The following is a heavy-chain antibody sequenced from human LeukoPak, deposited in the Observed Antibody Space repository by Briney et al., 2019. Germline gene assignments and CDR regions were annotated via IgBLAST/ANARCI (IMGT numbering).Heavy chain of an antibody. CDR1: GGSISSGSYY. Sequence: KASQTLSLTCTVSGGSISSGSYYWSWIRQPAGKGLEWIGRIYTSGSTNYNPSLKSRVTISVDTSKNQFSLKLSSVTAADTAVYYCAREAYYYDSSGLNGNALDIWGQGTMVTVSS. CDR3: AREAYYYDSSGLNGNALDI. V-gene: IGHV4-61*02. J-gene: IGHJ3*02. CDR2: IYTSGST. D-gene: IGHD3-22*01.